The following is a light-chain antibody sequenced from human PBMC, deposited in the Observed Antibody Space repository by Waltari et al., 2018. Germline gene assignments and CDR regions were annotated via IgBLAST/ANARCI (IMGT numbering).Light chain of an antibody. CDR3: STYLRSSAPVV. V-gene: IGLV2-14*03. CDR1: SSDIGTYDW. J-gene: IGLJ2*01. CDR2: DFR. Sequence: QSALTQPASVSGSPGQSITISCTGSSSDIGTYDWVSWYQQHPGEAPKLMIYDFRQRPSGVSDRFSGSKSGNTASLTVSGLQAEDEADYYCSTYLRSSAPVVFGGGTKLTVL.